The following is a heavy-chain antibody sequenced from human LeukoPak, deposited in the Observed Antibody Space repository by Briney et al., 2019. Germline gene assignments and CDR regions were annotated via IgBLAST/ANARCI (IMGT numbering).Heavy chain of an antibody. CDR3: ARSRYDSGTYALEE. J-gene: IGHJ4*02. V-gene: IGHV4-39*01. Sequence: PSETLSLTCSVSGGSVSSTTYYWGWIRQPPGKGLEWIGSISYGGSTYYNPSLKSRLTISVDTSKNQFSLELSSVTAAATAVYFCARSRYDSGTYALEEWGQGTLVTVSS. CDR1: GGSVSSTTYY. D-gene: IGHD3-10*01. CDR2: ISYGGST.